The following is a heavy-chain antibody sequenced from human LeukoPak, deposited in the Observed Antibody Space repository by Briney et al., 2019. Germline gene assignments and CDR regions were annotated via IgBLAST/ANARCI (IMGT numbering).Heavy chain of an antibody. CDR2: IIPILGIA. V-gene: IGHV1-69*04. D-gene: IGHD3-3*01. CDR1: GGTFSSYA. J-gene: IGHJ4*02. CDR3: ARDRITIFGVVIVPLDY. Sequence: SVNVSCTASGGTFSSYAISWVRQAPGQGLEWMGRIIPILGIANYAQKFQGRVTITADKSTSTAYMELSSLRSEDTAVYYCARDRITIFGVVIVPLDYWGQGTLVTVSS.